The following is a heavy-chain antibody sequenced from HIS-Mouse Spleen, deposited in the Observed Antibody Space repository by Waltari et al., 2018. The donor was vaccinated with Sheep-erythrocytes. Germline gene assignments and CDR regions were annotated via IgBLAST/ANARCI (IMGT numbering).Heavy chain of an antibody. D-gene: IGHD3-16*01. CDR2: SYYSGGT. Sequence: QLQLQESGPGLVKPSETLSLTCTVSGGSISSSSYYWGWLRQPPGKGLEWIGSSYYSGGTYYNPSRESRVTISVDTSKNQFSLKLSSVTAADTAVYYCARHVMAEVMGYFDYWGQGTLVTVSS. V-gene: IGHV4-39*01. CDR3: ARHVMAEVMGYFDY. CDR1: GGSISSSSYY. J-gene: IGHJ4*02.